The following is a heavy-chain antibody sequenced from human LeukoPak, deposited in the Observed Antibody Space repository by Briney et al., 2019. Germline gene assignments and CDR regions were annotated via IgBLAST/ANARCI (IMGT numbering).Heavy chain of an antibody. CDR3: AREKFDS. J-gene: IGHJ5*01. CDR2: VSYEGTIK. Sequence: GGSLRLSCAASGFTFSNFAMHWVRQAPGKGLEWVAVVSYEGTIKYYSDSAKGRFTISRDNSNSLISLQMNDLTTEDTAVYYCAREKFDSWGQGTLVTVSP. V-gene: IGHV3-30*14. CDR1: GFTFSNFA.